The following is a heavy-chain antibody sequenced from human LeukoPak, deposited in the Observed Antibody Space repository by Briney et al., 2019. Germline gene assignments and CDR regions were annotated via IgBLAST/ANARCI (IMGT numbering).Heavy chain of an antibody. D-gene: IGHD3-10*01. J-gene: IGHJ4*02. V-gene: IGHV5-51*01. CDR3: ARQYYGSGSYLLPYYFDY. CDR2: IYPGDSDT. CDR1: GYSFTSFW. Sequence: GESLKISCKAPGYSFTSFWIGWVRQMPGKGLEWMGIIYPGDSDTRYSPSFQGQVTISADKSISTAYLQWSSLKASDTAMYYCARQYYGSGSYLLPYYFDYWGQGTLVTVSS.